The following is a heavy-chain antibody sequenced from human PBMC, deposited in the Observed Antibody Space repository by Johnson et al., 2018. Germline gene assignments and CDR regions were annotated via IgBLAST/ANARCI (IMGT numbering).Heavy chain of an antibody. CDR1: GFTFSSYG. Sequence: QVQLVQSGGGVVQPGRSLRLSCAASGFTFSSYGMHWVRQAPGKGLEWVAVISYDGSNKYYADSVKGRFTISRENAKNSLYLQMNSLRAGDTAVYYCARGDFVDAFDIWGQGTMVTVSS. V-gene: IGHV3-30*03. CDR3: ARGDFVDAFDI. J-gene: IGHJ3*02. CDR2: ISYDGSNK. D-gene: IGHD2-21*02.